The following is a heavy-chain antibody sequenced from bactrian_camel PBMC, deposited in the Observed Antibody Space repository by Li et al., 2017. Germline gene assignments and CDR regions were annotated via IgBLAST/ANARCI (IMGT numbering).Heavy chain of an antibody. J-gene: IGHJ7*01. D-gene: IGHD2*01. CDR1: GFTFSSYA. CDR2: VNSGGGST. V-gene: IGHV3S31*01. Sequence: VQLVESGGGLVQPGGSLRLSCAASGFTFSSYAMSWVRQAPGKGLEWVSAVNSGGGSTYYADSVKGRFPVSNDNAKSTLYLQMNSLKPEDTAVYYCVADTPGHRVTPRMDYWGKGTQVTVS.